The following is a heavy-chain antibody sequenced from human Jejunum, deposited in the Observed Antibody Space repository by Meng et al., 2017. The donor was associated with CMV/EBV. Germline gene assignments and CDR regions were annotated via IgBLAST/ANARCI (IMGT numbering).Heavy chain of an antibody. Sequence: SCQSSGSTFSNSGIHWLRPAPGQGLEWFGGFIPLFGSPPSAQRFVARFTVTTDESSRLAYMALSSLTSADSAVSYCATGRTMFILLHSWGQGTLVTVSS. D-gene: IGHD3-10*02. CDR2: FIPLFGSP. V-gene: IGHV1-69*05. J-gene: IGHJ5*02. CDR1: GSTFSNSG. CDR3: ATGRTMFILLHS.